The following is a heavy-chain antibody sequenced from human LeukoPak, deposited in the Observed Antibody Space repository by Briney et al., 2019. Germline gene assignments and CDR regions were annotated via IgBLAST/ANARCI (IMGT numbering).Heavy chain of an antibody. CDR2: IIPIFGTA. V-gene: IGHV1-69*06. J-gene: IGHJ4*02. CDR1: GGTFSSYA. CDR3: ARMVAATGHGDY. D-gene: IGHD2-15*01. Sequence: VASVKVSCKASGGTFSSYAISWVRQAPGQGLEWMGGIIPIFGTANYAQKFQGRVTITADKSTSTAYMELSSLRSEDTAVYYCARMVAATGHGDYWGQGTLVTVSS.